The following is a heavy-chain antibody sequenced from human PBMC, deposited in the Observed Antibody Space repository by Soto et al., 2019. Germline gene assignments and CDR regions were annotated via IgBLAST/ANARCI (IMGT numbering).Heavy chain of an antibody. D-gene: IGHD3-22*01. J-gene: IGHJ4*02. CDR3: ARATYDSSTYYLDY. CDR2: IYYPGNT. V-gene: IGHV4-30-4*01. CDR1: GASISGGDYY. Sequence: QVQLQESGPGLVKPSQTLSLTCTVSGASISGGDYYWTWIRQPPGKGLEWIGSIYYPGNTYSNPSLESRLSISLDPSNHQFALRLTSVTAPDTALYYCARATYDSSTYYLDYWGQGTLVTVSS.